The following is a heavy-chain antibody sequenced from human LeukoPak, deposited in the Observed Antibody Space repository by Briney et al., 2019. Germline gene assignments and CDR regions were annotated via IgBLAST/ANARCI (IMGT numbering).Heavy chain of an antibody. D-gene: IGHD3-10*01. J-gene: IGHJ4*02. CDR1: GGSISSLNW. CDR2: IYHSGNI. V-gene: IGHV4-4*02. CDR3: ARTRYYYNSRSYGAPYYFDY. Sequence: SGTLSLTCVVSGGSISSLNWWSWVRQPPGKGLEWIGEIYHSGNINSNPSLTSRVTISLDESKNQFSLKLSSVTAADTAVYYCARTRYYYNSRSYGAPYYFDYWGQGTLVTVSS.